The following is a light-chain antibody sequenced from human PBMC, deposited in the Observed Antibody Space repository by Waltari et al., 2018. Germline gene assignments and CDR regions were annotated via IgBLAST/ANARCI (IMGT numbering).Light chain of an antibody. Sequence: QSALTQPASVSESPGQSITISCTGTSSDVGGYDYVSWYQQHPGKAPKLMIYDVTKRPSGFSNRFSGSKSGNTASLTISGLQAEDEADYYCSSYTSSNTEVFGGGTRLTVL. V-gene: IGLV2-14*01. J-gene: IGLJ2*01. CDR1: SSDVGGYDY. CDR3: SSYTSSNTEV. CDR2: DVT.